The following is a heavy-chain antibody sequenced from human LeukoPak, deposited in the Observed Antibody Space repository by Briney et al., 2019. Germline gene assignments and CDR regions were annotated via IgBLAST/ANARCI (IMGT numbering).Heavy chain of an antibody. V-gene: IGHV4-59*08. CDR1: GGSISGYF. CDR2: IYYSGST. Sequence: PSETLSLTCTVSGGSISGYFWTWIRRPPGKGLEWIGYIYYSGSTNYSPSLKSRVTISVDTSKNQFSLKLSSVTAADTAVYYCARRYDSSGYYYYYMDVWGKGTTVTVSS. D-gene: IGHD3-22*01. J-gene: IGHJ6*03. CDR3: ARRYDSSGYYYYYMDV.